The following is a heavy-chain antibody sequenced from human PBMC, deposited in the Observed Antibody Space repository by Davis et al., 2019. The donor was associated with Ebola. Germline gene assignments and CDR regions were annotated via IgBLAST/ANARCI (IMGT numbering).Heavy chain of an antibody. CDR1: GGSFSGYY. Sequence: SETLPLTCAVYGGSFSGYYWSWIRQPPGKGLEWIGEINHSGSTNYNPSLKSRVTISVDTSKNQFSLKLSSVTAADTAVYYCARALYYYDSSGYYSYWGQGTLVTVSS. D-gene: IGHD3-22*01. J-gene: IGHJ4*02. CDR3: ARALYYYDSSGYYSY. V-gene: IGHV4-34*01. CDR2: INHSGST.